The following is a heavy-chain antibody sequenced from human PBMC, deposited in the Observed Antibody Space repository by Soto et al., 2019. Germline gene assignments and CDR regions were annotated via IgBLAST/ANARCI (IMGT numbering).Heavy chain of an antibody. J-gene: IGHJ6*02. CDR1: GYTFTGYY. Sequence: QVQLVQSGAEVKKPGASVKVSCKASGYTFTGYYMHWVRQAPGQGLEWMGWINPNSGGTNYSQKFQGWLTMTGDTSISTAYMELSRLRSDDTAVYYCARTSSKTPGIAVAGGGYYGMDVWGQGTTVTVSS. V-gene: IGHV1-2*04. CDR3: ARTSSKTPGIAVAGGGYYGMDV. CDR2: INPNSGGT. D-gene: IGHD6-19*01.